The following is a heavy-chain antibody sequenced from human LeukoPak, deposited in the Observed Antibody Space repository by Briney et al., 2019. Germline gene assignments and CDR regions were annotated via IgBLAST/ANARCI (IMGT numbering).Heavy chain of an antibody. Sequence: PGGSLRLSCAASGFSFSDYWMVWVSQAPGKGLVWVSNIKTDGSVTNYADSVKGRSTISRDNAKNTLYLQMNSLRAEDTAVYYCGRDNNYKVDVWGKGTTVTVSS. V-gene: IGHV3-74*01. CDR2: IKTDGSVT. CDR3: GRDNNYKVDV. CDR1: GFSFSDYW. D-gene: IGHD4-11*01. J-gene: IGHJ6*04.